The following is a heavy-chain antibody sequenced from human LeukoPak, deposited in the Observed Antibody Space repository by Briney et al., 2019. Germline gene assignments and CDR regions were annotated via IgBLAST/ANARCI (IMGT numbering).Heavy chain of an antibody. CDR3: ARHVVGGTCYSALNI. J-gene: IGHJ3*02. CDR1: GGSLSGYY. Sequence: SETLSLTCAVYGGSLSGYYWGWIRQPPGKGLEWIGSIYYTGSTYYNPSLESRVTISMDTSTHQFSLKVTSVTAADTAVYYCARHVVGGTCYSALNIWGQGTMVTVSS. CDR2: IYYTGST. V-gene: IGHV4-39*01. D-gene: IGHD2-15*01.